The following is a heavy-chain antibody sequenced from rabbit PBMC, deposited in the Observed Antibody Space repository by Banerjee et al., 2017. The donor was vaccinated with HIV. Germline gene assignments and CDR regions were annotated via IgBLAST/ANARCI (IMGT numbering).Heavy chain of an antibody. CDR2: INNGDGST. D-gene: IGHD4-1*01. V-gene: IGHV1S47*01. CDR1: GSDISSNA. CDR3: ARDLAGVIGWNFGL. J-gene: IGHJ4*01. Sequence: QEQLVESGGGLVQPGGSLTLTCKASGSDISSNAMCWVRQAPGKGLELIACINNGDGSTYYANWVNGRFTVSKASSTTVTLQMTSLTAADTATYFCARDLAGVIGWNFGLWGQGTLVTVS.